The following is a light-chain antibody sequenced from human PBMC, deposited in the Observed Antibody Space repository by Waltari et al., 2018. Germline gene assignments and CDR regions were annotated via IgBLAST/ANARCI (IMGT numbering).Light chain of an antibody. Sequence: SALIQPASVSGSPGQSITISCTGSSRDIGGYDFVSWFQRRPGKAPQLIISDVSRRPSAVSNRFSGSKSGNTASLTISGLRAEDEADYYCSSYTSGTTHVIFGGGTKLTVL. J-gene: IGLJ2*01. CDR2: DVS. V-gene: IGLV2-14*03. CDR3: SSYTSGTTHVI. CDR1: SRDIGGYDF.